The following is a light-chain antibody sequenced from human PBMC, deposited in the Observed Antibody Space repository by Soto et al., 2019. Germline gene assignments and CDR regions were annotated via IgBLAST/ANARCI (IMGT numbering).Light chain of an antibody. CDR2: DAS. CDR3: QQYGSLPIT. Sequence: DIQMTQSPSSLSASIGDRVTISCQASQGIGNVLTWYQKKPGKDPYLRIYDASNLDTGVSSRFSGRGSGTQFSITITGLQPVDVAPYFCQQYGSLPITFGQGTRL. CDR1: QGIGNV. V-gene: IGKV1-33*01. J-gene: IGKJ5*01.